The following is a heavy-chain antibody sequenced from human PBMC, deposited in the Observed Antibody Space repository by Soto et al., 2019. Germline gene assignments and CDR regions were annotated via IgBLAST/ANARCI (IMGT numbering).Heavy chain of an antibody. J-gene: IGHJ4*02. Sequence: ESLKISCKTSGYRFTSYFIGWVRQMPGKGLEWMGIIYPGDSDIRYSPSFQGQVTISADKSISTAYLQWSSLKASDTAMYYCARLVLPSPESAHFADWGQGTLVTVS. D-gene: IGHD2-15*01. CDR1: GYRFTSYF. V-gene: IGHV5-51*01. CDR3: ARLVLPSPESAHFAD. CDR2: IYPGDSDI.